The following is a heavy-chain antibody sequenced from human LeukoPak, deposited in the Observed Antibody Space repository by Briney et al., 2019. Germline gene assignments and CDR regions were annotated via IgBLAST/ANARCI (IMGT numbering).Heavy chain of an antibody. CDR2: ISYSGST. Sequence: PSETLSLTCIVSRGSISKYYWSWIRQSTGKGLEWIGYISYSGSTKYNPSFKSRVTMSVDTSKNQFSLKVTSVTAADTAVYYCARDSYNYGSGSLDYWGQGTLVTVSS. V-gene: IGHV4-59*01. D-gene: IGHD5-18*01. CDR3: ARDSYNYGSGSLDY. J-gene: IGHJ4*02. CDR1: RGSISKYY.